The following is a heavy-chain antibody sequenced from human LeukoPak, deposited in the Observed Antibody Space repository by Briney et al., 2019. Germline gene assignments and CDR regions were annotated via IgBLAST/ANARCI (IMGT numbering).Heavy chain of an antibody. CDR2: IKQDGSEK. D-gene: IGHD3-9*01. CDR1: GFTFSSYW. J-gene: IGHJ6*02. Sequence: GGSLRLSCAASGFTFSSYWMSWVRQAPGKGLEWVANIKQDGSEKYYVDSVKGRFTISRDNAKNSLYLQMNSLRAEDTAVYYCERGAPYHDILPRVYGMDVWGQGTTVTVSS. V-gene: IGHV3-7*01. CDR3: ERGAPYHDILPRVYGMDV.